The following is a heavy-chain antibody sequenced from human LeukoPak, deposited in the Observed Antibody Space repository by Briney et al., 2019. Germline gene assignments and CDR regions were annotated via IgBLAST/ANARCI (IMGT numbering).Heavy chain of an antibody. CDR2: IYTSGSP. Sequence: SETLSPTCTVSGGSISSYYWSWIRQPAGKGLEWIGRIYTSGSPNYNPSLKGRVTMSVDTSKNQFSLKLSYVTAADTAVYYCAVRGSGAGSYFISPFDPWGRGTLVSVSS. D-gene: IGHD3-10*01. CDR1: GGSISSYY. V-gene: IGHV4-4*07. CDR3: AVRGSGAGSYFISPFDP. J-gene: IGHJ5*02.